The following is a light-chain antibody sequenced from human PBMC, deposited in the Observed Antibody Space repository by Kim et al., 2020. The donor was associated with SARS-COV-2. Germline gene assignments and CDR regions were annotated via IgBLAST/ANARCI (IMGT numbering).Light chain of an antibody. J-gene: IGKJ2*01. CDR2: ATS. Sequence: SASLGDRITITGRARQGVSSWLAWYQQKTGKAPNLVIYATSSLQTGVPSRFSGSGSGADFTLTISSLQPEDSGTYYCQQTNSLPYTVGQGTKLEI. CDR3: QQTNSLPYT. CDR1: QGVSSW. V-gene: IGKV1-12*01.